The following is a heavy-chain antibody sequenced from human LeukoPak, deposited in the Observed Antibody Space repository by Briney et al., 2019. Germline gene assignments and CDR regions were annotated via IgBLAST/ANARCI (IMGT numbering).Heavy chain of an antibody. J-gene: IGHJ3*02. V-gene: IGHV4-59*08. CDR3: ARQTYSHDAFDI. CDR2: IYYSGSA. D-gene: IGHD2-15*01. Sequence: SETLSLTCTVSGGSINSYYWSWIRQPPGKGLEWIGYIYYSGSANYNPSLKSRVTISVDTSKNQFPLKLSSVTAADTALYFCARQTYSHDAFDIWGQGTMVTVSS. CDR1: GGSINSYY.